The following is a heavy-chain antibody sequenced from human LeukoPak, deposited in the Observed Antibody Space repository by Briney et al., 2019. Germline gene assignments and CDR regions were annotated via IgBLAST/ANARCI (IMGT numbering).Heavy chain of an antibody. J-gene: IGHJ3*02. CDR3: ARDTAGYSYGPFDAFDI. D-gene: IGHD5-18*01. CDR1: GFTFSSYS. CDR2: ISSSSSTI. V-gene: IGHV3-48*01. Sequence: PGGSLRLSCAASGFTFSSYSMNWVRQAPGKGLEWVSYISSSSSTIYYADSVKGRFTISRDNTKNSLYLQMNSLRAEDTAVYYCARDTAGYSYGPFDAFDIWGQGTMVTVSS.